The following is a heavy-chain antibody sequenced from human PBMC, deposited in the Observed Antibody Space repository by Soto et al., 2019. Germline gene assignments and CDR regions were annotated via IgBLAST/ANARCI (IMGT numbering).Heavy chain of an antibody. D-gene: IGHD5-18*01. Sequence: SETLSLTCAFSGGSISSGGYSWSWIRQPPGKSLERIGNIYHRGSTSYKPSLKSRGTISVDRSNNQFSLKLSSVTAPDTAVSYCSKDVDTRLFDPWGQGTLVTVSS. CDR2: IYHRGST. CDR3: SKDVDTRLFDP. V-gene: IGHV4-30-2*01. J-gene: IGHJ5*02. CDR1: GGSISSGGYS.